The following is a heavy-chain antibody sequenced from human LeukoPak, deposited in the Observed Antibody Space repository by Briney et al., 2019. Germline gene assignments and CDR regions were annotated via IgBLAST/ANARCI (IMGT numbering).Heavy chain of an antibody. D-gene: IGHD3-3*01. Sequence: SETLSLTCTVSGGSISSYYWSWIRQPPGEGLEWIGYIYNSGSTNYNPSLKSRVTISVDTSKNQFSLKLSSVTAADTAVYYCARQRFLEWYFDYWGQGTLVTVSS. CDR3: ARQRFLEWYFDY. CDR1: GGSISSYY. CDR2: IYNSGST. J-gene: IGHJ4*02. V-gene: IGHV4-59*08.